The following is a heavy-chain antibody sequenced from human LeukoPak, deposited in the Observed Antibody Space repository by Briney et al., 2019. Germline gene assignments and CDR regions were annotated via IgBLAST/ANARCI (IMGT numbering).Heavy chain of an antibody. CDR2: ISGSGGST. J-gene: IGHJ4*02. CDR1: GFTFSSYG. Sequence: GGSLRLSCAASGFTFSSYGMSWVRQAPGEGLEWASAISGSGGSTYYADSVKGRFTISRDNSKNTLYLQMNSLRAEDTAVYYCAKDLHYYDSSGYFGDYWGQGTLVTVSS. V-gene: IGHV3-23*01. D-gene: IGHD3-22*01. CDR3: AKDLHYYDSSGYFGDY.